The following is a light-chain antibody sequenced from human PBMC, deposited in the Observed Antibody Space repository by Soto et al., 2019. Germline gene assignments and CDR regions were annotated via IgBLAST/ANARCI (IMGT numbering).Light chain of an antibody. Sequence: EIVLTQSPGTLSLSPGERATLSCRASQTVNNNYLTWYQQTPGQAPRLLIYGASSRATGIPDTFSASGSGKDFTLTISRLEPEDFGGYYWQQYSTSPLTFGPGTKVDIK. CDR2: GAS. CDR1: QTVNNNY. V-gene: IGKV3-20*01. J-gene: IGKJ3*01. CDR3: QQYSTSPLT.